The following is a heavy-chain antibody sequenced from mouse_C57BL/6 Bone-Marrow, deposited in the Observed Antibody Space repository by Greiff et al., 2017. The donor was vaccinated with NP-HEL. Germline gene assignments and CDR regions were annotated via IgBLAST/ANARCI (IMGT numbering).Heavy chain of an antibody. Sequence: VQLQQSGSELRSPGSSVKLSCKDFDSEVFPIAYMSWVRQKPGHGFEWIGGILPSIGRAISGEKFEDKATLDADTLSNTAYLELNSLTSEDSAIYYCARNDYDDYYAMDYWGQGTSVTVSS. CDR2: ILPSIGRA. D-gene: IGHD2-4*01. V-gene: IGHV15-2*01. CDR3: ARNDYDDYYAMDY. J-gene: IGHJ4*01. CDR1: DSEVFPIAY.